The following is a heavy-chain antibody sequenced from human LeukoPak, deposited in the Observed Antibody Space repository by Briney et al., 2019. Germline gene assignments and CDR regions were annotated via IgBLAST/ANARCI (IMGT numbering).Heavy chain of an antibody. J-gene: IGHJ3*02. Sequence: SGTLSLTCAVSGGSISSSNWWSWVRQPPGKGLEWIGEIYHSGSTNYNPSLKSRVTISVDKSKNQSSLKLSSVTAADTAVYYCARWGYYYDSSVNAFDIWGQGTMVTVSS. V-gene: IGHV4-4*02. D-gene: IGHD3-22*01. CDR1: GGSISSSNW. CDR2: IYHSGST. CDR3: ARWGYYYDSSVNAFDI.